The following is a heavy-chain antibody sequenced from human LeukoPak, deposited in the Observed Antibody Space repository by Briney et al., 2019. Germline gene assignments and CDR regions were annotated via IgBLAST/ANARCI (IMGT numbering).Heavy chain of an antibody. J-gene: IGHJ5*02. V-gene: IGHV1-2*02. CDR1: GYTFTVYY. CDR2: INPNSGGT. CDR3: ARDRITMVRGVFPNWFDP. Sequence: ASVKVSCKASGYTFTVYYMRWVRQAPGQGLEWMGWINPNSGGTNYAQKFQGRVTMTRDTSISTAYMELSRLRSDDTAVYYCARDRITMVRGVFPNWFDPWGQGTLVTVSS. D-gene: IGHD3-10*01.